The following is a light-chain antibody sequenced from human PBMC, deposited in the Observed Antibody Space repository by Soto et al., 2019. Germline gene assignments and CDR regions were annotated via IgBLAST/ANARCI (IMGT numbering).Light chain of an antibody. CDR3: HQRTNWPIT. CDR2: DTS. J-gene: IGKJ5*01. Sequence: ETILTQSPASLSLSPGERATLSCRASQSVDRYLAWYQQKPGQAPRLLIYDTSNRATGIPARFSGSGSGTDFTLTINILEPEDFAVYYCHQRTNWPITFGQGTRLEIK. V-gene: IGKV3-11*01. CDR1: QSVDRY.